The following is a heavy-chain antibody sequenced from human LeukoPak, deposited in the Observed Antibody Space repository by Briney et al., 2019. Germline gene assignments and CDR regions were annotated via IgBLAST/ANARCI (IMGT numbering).Heavy chain of an antibody. CDR3: ARDFDIMTHYAFDN. J-gene: IGHJ4*02. CDR2: VSGSSTYM. Sequence: PGGSLRLSCAASGFTFSSYSMYWVRQAPGKGLEWVSSVSGSSTYMYYRDSVKGRFTISRDNAKNSLYLQMNSLRAEDTAVYYCARDFDIMTHYAFDNWGQGSLVTVSS. V-gene: IGHV3-21*01. CDR1: GFTFSSYS. D-gene: IGHD3-9*01.